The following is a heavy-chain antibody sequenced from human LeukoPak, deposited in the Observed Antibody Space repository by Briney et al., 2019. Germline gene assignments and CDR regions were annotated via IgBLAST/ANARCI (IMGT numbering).Heavy chain of an antibody. D-gene: IGHD3-10*01. CDR2: ISGSGGST. J-gene: IGHJ4*02. CDR3: VGGSGSRRWVDY. Sequence: GGSLRLSCAASGFTFISYGMSSGRQAPGKGLERFSAISGSGGSTYYTDSVKGRFTISRDNSKNTLYLQMSSLRAEETAVYYCVGGSGSRRWVDYWGQGTLVTVSS. V-gene: IGHV3-23*01. CDR1: GFTFISYG.